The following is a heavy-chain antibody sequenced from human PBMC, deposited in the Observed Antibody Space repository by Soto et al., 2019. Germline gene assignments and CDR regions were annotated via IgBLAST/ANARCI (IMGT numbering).Heavy chain of an antibody. Sequence: QVQLVQSGAEVKTLGSSLKVSCKASGGTFNSNALSWVRQAPGQGLEWMGATMPILRSRKYAQKFQDRVTFRADESTDTAPMEFTSLRSEDRAVYYCAKSRADSVIEPGLFDEMDVWGQGTTVSVSS. CDR3: AKSRADSVIEPGLFDEMDV. D-gene: IGHD1-26*01. CDR1: GGTFNSNA. CDR2: TMPILRSR. J-gene: IGHJ6*02. V-gene: IGHV1-69*01.